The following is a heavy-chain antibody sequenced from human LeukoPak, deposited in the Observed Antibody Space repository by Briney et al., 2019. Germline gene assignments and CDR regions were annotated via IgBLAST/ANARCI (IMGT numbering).Heavy chain of an antibody. CDR3: ARVDNYGLLDY. J-gene: IGHJ4*02. CDR1: GGTFSSYA. D-gene: IGHD5-18*01. Sequence: GASVTVSCTASGGTFSSYAIIWVRQAPGQGLEWMGWINGYNDNTNYAQRLQGRVTMTTDTSTSTAYMELRSLRSDDTALYYCARVDNYGLLDYWGQGTLVTVSS. V-gene: IGHV1-18*01. CDR2: INGYNDNT.